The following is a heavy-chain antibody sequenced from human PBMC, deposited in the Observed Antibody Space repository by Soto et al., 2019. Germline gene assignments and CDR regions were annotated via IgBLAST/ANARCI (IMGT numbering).Heavy chain of an antibody. D-gene: IGHD3-9*01. V-gene: IGHV4-39*01. CDR1: GGSISSSSYY. CDR2: IYYSGST. J-gene: IGHJ6*02. Sequence: SETLSLTCTVSGGSISSSSYYWGWIRQPPGKGLEWIGSIYYSGSTYYNPSLKSRVTISVDTSKNQFSLKLSSVTAADTAVYYCARHVVLRYFEWLLSHYGMDVWGQGTTVT. CDR3: ARHVVLRYFEWLLSHYGMDV.